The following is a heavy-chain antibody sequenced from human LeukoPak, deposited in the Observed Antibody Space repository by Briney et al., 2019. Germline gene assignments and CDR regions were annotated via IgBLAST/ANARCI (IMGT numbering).Heavy chain of an antibody. CDR1: GYTFTGYY. Sequence: AAVKVSCEASGYTFTGYYMHWIRQAPGQGLEWMGWINANSGDTNYAQQFQGRLTMTRDRSISTVYMELSRLRTDDTAVYYCARDFSWGVDSWGQGTLVTVSS. J-gene: IGHJ4*02. CDR3: ARDFSWGVDS. CDR2: INANSGDT. V-gene: IGHV1-2*02. D-gene: IGHD3-10*01.